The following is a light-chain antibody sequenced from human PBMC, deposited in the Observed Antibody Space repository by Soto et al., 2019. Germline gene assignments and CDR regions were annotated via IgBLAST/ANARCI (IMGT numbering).Light chain of an antibody. CDR3: ETWDSNIHWV. Sequence: QLVLTQSSSASASLGSSVNLTCTLSSGHSSYIIAWHQQQPGKAPRYLMKLEGSGSYNKGSGVPDRFSGSSSGADRYLIISNLKFEDEADYYCETWDSNIHWVFGGGTKLTVL. V-gene: IGLV4-60*02. CDR1: SGHSSYI. J-gene: IGLJ3*02. CDR2: LEGSGSY.